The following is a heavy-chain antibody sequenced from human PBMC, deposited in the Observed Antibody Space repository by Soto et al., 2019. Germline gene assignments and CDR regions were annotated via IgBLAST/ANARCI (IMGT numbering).Heavy chain of an antibody. CDR2: IYYSGST. CDR3: ARGVSEARIFGVNYYFDY. Sequence: SETLSLTCTVSGGSISSGGYYWSWIRQHPGKGLEWIGYIYYSGSTYYNPSLKSRVTISVDTSKNQFSLKLSSVTAADTAVYYCARGVSEARIFGVNYYFDYWGQGTLVTVSS. J-gene: IGHJ4*02. D-gene: IGHD3-3*02. CDR1: GGSISSGGYY. V-gene: IGHV4-31*03.